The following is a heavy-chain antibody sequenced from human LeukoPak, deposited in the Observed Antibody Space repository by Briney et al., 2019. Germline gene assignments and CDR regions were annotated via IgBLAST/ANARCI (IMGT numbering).Heavy chain of an antibody. V-gene: IGHV4-38-2*02. CDR2: IYHSGST. Sequence: SETLSLTCTVSGYSISSGYYWGWIRQPPGKGLEWIGSIYHSGSTYYNPSLKSRVTISVDTSKNQFSLKLSSVTAADTAVYYCAPTTYCSSTTCYGWGYCSDTGYYAWGQGTLVTVSS. CDR3: APTTYCSSTTCYGWGYCSDTGYYA. J-gene: IGHJ5*02. CDR1: GYSISSGYY. D-gene: IGHD2-2*01.